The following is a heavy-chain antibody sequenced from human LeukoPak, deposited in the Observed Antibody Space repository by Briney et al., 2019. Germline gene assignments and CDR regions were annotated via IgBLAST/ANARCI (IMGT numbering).Heavy chain of an antibody. J-gene: IGHJ4*02. CDR2: ISGRDGST. Sequence: PGGSLRLSCAASGFTFSTYAMSWVRQAPGKGLVWVSGISGRDGSTYYADSVKGRFTISRDISKNTLYLQMNSLRAEDMAVYYCAKDGGQGADYWGQGTLVTVSS. CDR3: AKDGGQGADY. V-gene: IGHV3-23*01. D-gene: IGHD3-16*01. CDR1: GFTFSTYA.